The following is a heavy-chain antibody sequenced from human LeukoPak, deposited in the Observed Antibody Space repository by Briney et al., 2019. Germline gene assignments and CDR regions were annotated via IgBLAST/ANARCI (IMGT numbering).Heavy chain of an antibody. Sequence: SGTLSLTCAVYGGSFSGYYWSWIRQPPGKGLEWIGEINHSGSTNYNPSLKSRVTISVGKSKNQFSLKLSSVTAADTAVYYCASRGIAVAGTVVDYWGQGTLVTVSS. V-gene: IGHV4-34*01. J-gene: IGHJ4*02. D-gene: IGHD6-19*01. CDR1: GGSFSGYY. CDR2: INHSGST. CDR3: ASRGIAVAGTVVDY.